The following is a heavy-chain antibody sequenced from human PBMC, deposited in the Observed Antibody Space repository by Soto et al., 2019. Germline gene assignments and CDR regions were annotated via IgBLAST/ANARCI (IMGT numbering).Heavy chain of an antibody. V-gene: IGHV4-39*01. J-gene: IGHJ3*02. Sequence: LSLTCTVSGGSISSSSYYWGWIRQPPGKGLEWIGSIYYSGSTYYNPSLKSRVTISVDTSKNQFSLKLSSVTAADTAVYYCARHTTYYYDSSGWGSAFDIWGQGTMVTVSS. CDR2: IYYSGST. D-gene: IGHD3-22*01. CDR1: GGSISSSSYY. CDR3: ARHTTYYYDSSGWGSAFDI.